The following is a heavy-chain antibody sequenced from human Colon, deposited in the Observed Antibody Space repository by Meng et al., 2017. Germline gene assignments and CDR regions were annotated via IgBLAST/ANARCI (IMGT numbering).Heavy chain of an antibody. Sequence: QVQLPESGPGLVKPSETLSLPCTVSGVSITSYYWSWIRQPAGKGLEWIGRIYASGSTNYNPSLKSRLTMSVDTSKNQFSLKLSSVTAADTAVYYCARWRELTTGSYAFDIWGQGTMVTVSS. CDR1: GVSITSYY. D-gene: IGHD3-10*01. J-gene: IGHJ3*02. V-gene: IGHV4-4*07. CDR3: ARWRELTTGSYAFDI. CDR2: IYASGST.